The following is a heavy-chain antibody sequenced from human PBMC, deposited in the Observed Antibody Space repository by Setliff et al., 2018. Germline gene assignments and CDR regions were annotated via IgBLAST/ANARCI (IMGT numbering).Heavy chain of an antibody. Sequence: SVKVSCKASGGTLNSYTFSWVRQAPGQGLEWMGGIIPMFGTNYAQKFQGRVTITADESTSTVYMELSSLGSEDTAVYYCARGPGAATGEGFDIWGQGTMVTVS. CDR3: ARGPGAATGEGFDI. CDR2: IIPMFGT. J-gene: IGHJ3*02. V-gene: IGHV1-69*13. CDR1: GGTLNSYT. D-gene: IGHD7-27*01.